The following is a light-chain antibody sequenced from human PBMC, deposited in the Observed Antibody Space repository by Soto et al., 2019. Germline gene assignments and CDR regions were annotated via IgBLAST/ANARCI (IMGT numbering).Light chain of an antibody. CDR3: QQYYSYPRA. J-gene: IGKJ1*01. V-gene: IGKV1-8*01. CDR2: AAS. Sequence: AIRMTQSPSSLSASTGDRVTISCRASQGISSYLAWYLKKPGKAPKLLIYAASTLQSGVPSRFSGSGSGTDFTLTISCLQSEDFATYYCQQYYSYPRAFGQGTKVEIK. CDR1: QGISSY.